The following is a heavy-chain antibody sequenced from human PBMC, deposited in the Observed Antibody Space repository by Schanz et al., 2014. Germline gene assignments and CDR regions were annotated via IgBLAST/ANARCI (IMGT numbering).Heavy chain of an antibody. D-gene: IGHD2-2*02. CDR3: AGTYCSSTSCYTGYYYMDV. Sequence: QVQLVQSGAEVKKPGSSVKVSCKASGGTFSSYTINWVRQAPGQGLEWMGRIIPILGIANYAQKFQGRVTITADRSTSTAYMELSSLRSEDTAVYYCAGTYCSSTSCYTGYYYMDVWGKGTTVTVSS. J-gene: IGHJ6*03. CDR1: GGTFSSYT. CDR2: IIPILGIA. V-gene: IGHV1-69*02.